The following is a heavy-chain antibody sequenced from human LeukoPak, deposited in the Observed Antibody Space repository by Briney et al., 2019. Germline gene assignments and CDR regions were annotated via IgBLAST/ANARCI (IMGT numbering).Heavy chain of an antibody. J-gene: IGHJ4*02. CDR1: GFTFSSYA. CDR2: ISGSGDST. D-gene: IGHD2-2*01. V-gene: IGHV3-23*01. CDR3: AKDRYCSSTRCYGDFDY. Sequence: GGSLRLSCAASGFTFSSYAMSWVRQAPGEGLEWVSVISGSGDSTLYADSVKGRFTVSRDNTRNTLYLQMNSLRAEDTAVYYCAKDRYCSSTRCYGDFDYWGQGTLVTVSS.